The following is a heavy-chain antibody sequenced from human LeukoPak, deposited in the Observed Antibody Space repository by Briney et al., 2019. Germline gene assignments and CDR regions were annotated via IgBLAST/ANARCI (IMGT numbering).Heavy chain of an antibody. J-gene: IGHJ4*02. CDR2: ISYDGSNK. CDR1: GFTFSSYA. Sequence: GGSLRLSCAASGFTFSSYAMYWVRQAPGKGLEWVAVISYDGSNKYYADSVKGRFTISRDDSKNTLYLQMNSLRAEDTAVYYCARAGGLNWNYIDYWGQGTLVTVSS. D-gene: IGHD1-1*01. V-gene: IGHV3-30-3*01. CDR3: ARAGGLNWNYIDY.